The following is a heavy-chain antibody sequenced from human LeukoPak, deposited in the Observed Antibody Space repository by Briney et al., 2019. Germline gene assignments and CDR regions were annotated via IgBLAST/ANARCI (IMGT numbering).Heavy chain of an antibody. J-gene: IGHJ4*02. V-gene: IGHV3-20*01. Sequence: GGSLRLSCAASGFTFSSYWMSWVRQAPGKGLEWVSGINWNGGSTGYADSVKGRFTISRDNAKNSLYLQMNSLRAEDTALYHCARRSRHWLLIFDYWGQGTLVTVSS. CDR1: GFTFSSYW. CDR3: ARRSRHWLLIFDY. D-gene: IGHD3-9*01. CDR2: INWNGGST.